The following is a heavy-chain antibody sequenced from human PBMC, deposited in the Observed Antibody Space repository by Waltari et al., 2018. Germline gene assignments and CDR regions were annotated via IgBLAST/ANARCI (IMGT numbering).Heavy chain of an antibody. D-gene: IGHD6-6*01. CDR1: DFPFTSYG. V-gene: IGHV1-18*01. Sequence: QVQLVQSGAEVKKPGASVKVSCKASDFPFTSYGINWVRQAPGQGLEWMGWISGYSGNTNYAQNLQARVTMTTDTSTSTAYMELRSLRSDDTAVYYWARDLRVSSSSPHSYWGQGTLVIVSS. J-gene: IGHJ4*02. CDR3: ARDLRVSSSSPHSY. CDR2: ISGYSGNT.